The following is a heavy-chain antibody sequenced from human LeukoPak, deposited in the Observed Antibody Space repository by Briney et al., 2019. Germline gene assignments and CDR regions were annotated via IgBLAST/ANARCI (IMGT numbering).Heavy chain of an antibody. CDR2: ISYDRSNK. V-gene: IGHV3-30*18. Sequence: GGTLRLSCAASGFTFSSYGMHWVRQAPGKGLEWVAVISYDRSNKYYADSVKGRFTISRDNSKNTLYLQMNSLRAEDTAVYYCAKDSVPILYYYFDYWGQGTLVTVSS. D-gene: IGHD2-8*01. J-gene: IGHJ4*02. CDR3: AKDSVPILYYYFDY. CDR1: GFTFSSYG.